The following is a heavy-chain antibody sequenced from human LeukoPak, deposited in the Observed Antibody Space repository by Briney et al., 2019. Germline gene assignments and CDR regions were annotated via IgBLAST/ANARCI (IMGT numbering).Heavy chain of an antibody. CDR2: IIPILGIA. Sequence: SVKVSCKASGGTFSSYAISWVRQPPGQGLEWMGRIIPILGIANYAQKFQGRVTITAGKSTSTAYMELSSLRSEDTAVYYCARTDTTYFDYWGQGTLVTVSS. CDR3: ARTDTTYFDY. D-gene: IGHD5-18*01. CDR1: GGTFSSYA. J-gene: IGHJ4*02. V-gene: IGHV1-69*04.